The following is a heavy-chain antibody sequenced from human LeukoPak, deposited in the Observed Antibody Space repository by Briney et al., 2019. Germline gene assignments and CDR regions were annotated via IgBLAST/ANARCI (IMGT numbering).Heavy chain of an antibody. CDR3: ARHLIVGATTGDYYYMDV. J-gene: IGHJ6*03. CDR1: GYTFTGYY. D-gene: IGHD1-26*01. V-gene: IGHV1-69*05. Sequence: SVTVSCKASGYTFTGYYIHWVRQAPGQGLEWMGGIIPIFGTANYAQKFQGRVTITTDESTSTAYMELSSLRSEDTAVYYCARHLIVGATTGDYYYMDVWGKGTTVTVSS. CDR2: IIPIFGTA.